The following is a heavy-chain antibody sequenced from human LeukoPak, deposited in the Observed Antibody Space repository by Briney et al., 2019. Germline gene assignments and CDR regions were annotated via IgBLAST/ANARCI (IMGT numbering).Heavy chain of an antibody. CDR1: VGSLSSYY. V-gene: IGHV4-59*10. CDR3: ASDQRTTGTSYYYDSSAYYW. Sequence: SGTLSLTCADSVGSLSSYYWSWVRQPPGKGLECIARIYTSGSTNYNPSLRSRVTTSVDTSKNQFSLTLSSVTAADTAVYYCASDQRTTGTSYYYDSSAYYWWGQGTLVTVSS. CDR2: IYTSGST. J-gene: IGHJ4*02. D-gene: IGHD3-22*01.